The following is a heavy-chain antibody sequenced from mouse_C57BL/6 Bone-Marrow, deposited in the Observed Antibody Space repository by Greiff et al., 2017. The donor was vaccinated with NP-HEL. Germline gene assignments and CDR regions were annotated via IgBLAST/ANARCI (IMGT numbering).Heavy chain of an antibody. V-gene: IGHV1-15*01. CDR3: TSPFTTVVATDY. CDR2: IDPETGGT. Sequence: VQLQQSGAELVRPGASVTLSCKASGYTFTDYEMHWVKQTPVHGLEWIGAIDPETGGTAYNQKFKGKAILTADKSSRTAYMELRSLTSEDSTVYYCTSPFTTVVATDYWGQGTTLTVSS. J-gene: IGHJ2*01. CDR1: GYTFTDYE. D-gene: IGHD1-1*01.